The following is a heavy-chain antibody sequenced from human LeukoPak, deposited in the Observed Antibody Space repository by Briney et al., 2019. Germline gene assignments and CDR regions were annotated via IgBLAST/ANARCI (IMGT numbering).Heavy chain of an antibody. J-gene: IGHJ6*02. D-gene: IGHD6-13*01. V-gene: IGHV4-4*07. CDR1: GGSISSYY. CDR3: ARDTGYSSSWVYYYYYGMDV. Sequence: SETLSLTCTVSGGSISSYYWSWIRQPAGKGLEWIGRIYTSGSTNYDPSLKSRVTMSVDTSKNQFSPKLSSVTAADTAVYYCARDTGYSSSWVYYYYYGMDVWGQGTTVTVSS. CDR2: IYTSGST.